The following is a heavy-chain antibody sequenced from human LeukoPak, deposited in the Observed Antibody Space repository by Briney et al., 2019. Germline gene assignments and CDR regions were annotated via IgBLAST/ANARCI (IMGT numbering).Heavy chain of an antibody. CDR3: ARDELLNRNWFDP. V-gene: IGHV3-20*04. Sequence: GGSLRLSCRGSGFKFDDYGVTWVRQAPGKGLEWVSDINWNGDSTGYAHSVRGRFTISRDNSKNSVYLQMNSLRVEDTAFYYCARDELLNRNWFDPWGQGTLSLSPQ. J-gene: IGHJ5*02. CDR1: GFKFDDYG. D-gene: IGHD3-10*01. CDR2: INWNGDST.